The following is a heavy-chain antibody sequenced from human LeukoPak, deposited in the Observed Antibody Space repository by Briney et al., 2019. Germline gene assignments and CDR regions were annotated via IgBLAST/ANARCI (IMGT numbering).Heavy chain of an antibody. CDR3: ARTDLEWLSKTDY. CDR2: MNPNSGNT. J-gene: IGHJ4*02. V-gene: IGHV1-8*01. Sequence: GASVKVSCKASGYTFTSYDINWVRQATAQGLEGMGWMNPNSGNTGYAQKFQGRVTMTRNTSISTAYMELTSLRSEDTAVYYCARTDLEWLSKTDYWGQGTLVTVSS. CDR1: GYTFTSYD. D-gene: IGHD3-3*01.